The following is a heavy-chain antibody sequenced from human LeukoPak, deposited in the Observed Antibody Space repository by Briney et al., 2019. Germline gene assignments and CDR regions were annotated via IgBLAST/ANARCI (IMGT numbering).Heavy chain of an antibody. CDR2: IAHDGTT. D-gene: IGHD1-26*01. V-gene: IGHV4-4*02. CDR3: TREDRPYCPFAY. Sequence: SETPSLTCGVSGGSIDITNYWSWVRQAPGKGLEWIGEIAHDGTTNYTPSLRSRVAMSFDRANNQFSLSLTSVTAADTAVYYCTREDRPYCPFAYWGQGVLVTVSS. CDR1: GGSIDITNY. J-gene: IGHJ4*02.